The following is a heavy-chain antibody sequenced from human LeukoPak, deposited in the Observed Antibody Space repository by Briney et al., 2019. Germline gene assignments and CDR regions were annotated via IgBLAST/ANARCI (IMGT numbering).Heavy chain of an antibody. CDR3: AKEMSDIVAGYADAFDI. D-gene: IGHD3-9*01. Sequence: GGSQRLSCAASGFTFRSYAMSWVRQAPGKGLEWVSAIIGSGGSTYYADSVKGRFTISRDNSKNTLYLQMNSLRAEDTALYCCAKEMSDIVAGYADAFDIWGQGTMVTVSS. V-gene: IGHV3-23*01. J-gene: IGHJ3*02. CDR2: IIGSGGST. CDR1: GFTFRSYA.